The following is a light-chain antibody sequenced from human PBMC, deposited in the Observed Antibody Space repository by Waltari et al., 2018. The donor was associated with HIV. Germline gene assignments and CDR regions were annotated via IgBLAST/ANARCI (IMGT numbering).Light chain of an antibody. Sequence: DILLTQSPSFLSASVGDRVPITCRASQGISNYLAWYPQKPGKAPKILIYSASTLQSGVPSRFGGSVSGTEFTLTISSLQPEDFATYYCQELNSYPRKVTFGPGNKGDIK. CDR2: SAS. J-gene: IGKJ3*01. CDR3: QELNSYPRKVT. V-gene: IGKV1-9*01. CDR1: QGISNY.